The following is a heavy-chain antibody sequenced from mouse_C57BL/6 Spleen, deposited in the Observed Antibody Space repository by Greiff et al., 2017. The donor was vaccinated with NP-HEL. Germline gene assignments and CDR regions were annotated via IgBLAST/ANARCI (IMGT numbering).Heavy chain of an antibody. CDR1: GFTFSDYG. D-gene: IGHD1-1*01. Sequence: DVHLVESGGGLVKPGGSLKLSCAASGFTFSDYGMHWVRQAPAKGLEWVAYISSGSSTIYYADTVKGRFTISRDNAKNTLFLQMTSLRSEDTAMYYCARYYGSSHTPLFAYWGQGTLVTVSA. CDR2: ISSGSSTI. J-gene: IGHJ3*01. CDR3: ARYYGSSHTPLFAY. V-gene: IGHV5-17*01.